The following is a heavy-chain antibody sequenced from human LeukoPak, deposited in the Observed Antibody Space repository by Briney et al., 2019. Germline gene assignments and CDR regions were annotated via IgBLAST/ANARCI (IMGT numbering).Heavy chain of an antibody. CDR1: GGSISSGDYY. CDR3: ARDRNPYDFWSGYYTN. J-gene: IGHJ4*02. Sequence: SETLSLTCTVSGGSISSGDYYWSWIRQPPGKGLEWIGYIYYSGSTYYNPSLKSRVTISVDTSKNQFSLKLSSVTAADTAVYYCARDRNPYDFWSGYYTNWGQGTLVTVSS. D-gene: IGHD3-3*01. V-gene: IGHV4-30-4*01. CDR2: IYYSGST.